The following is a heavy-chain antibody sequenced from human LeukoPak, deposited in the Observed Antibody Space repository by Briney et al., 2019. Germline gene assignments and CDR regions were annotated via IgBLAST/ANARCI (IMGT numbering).Heavy chain of an antibody. D-gene: IGHD3-10*01. CDR3: ARGNRITMVRGVIITRWFDP. CDR2: INHSGSP. V-gene: IGHV4-34*01. Sequence: PSETLSLTCAVYGGSLCGFYWSWIPHPPGKGLEWRGEINHSGSPNYNPSFKTRVTISVDTSKNQFSLKLSSVTAADTAVDYCARGNRITMVRGVIITRWFDPWGQGTLVTVSS. J-gene: IGHJ5*02. CDR1: GGSLCGFY.